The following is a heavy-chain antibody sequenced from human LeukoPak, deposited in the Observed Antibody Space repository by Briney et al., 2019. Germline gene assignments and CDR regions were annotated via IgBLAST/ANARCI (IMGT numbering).Heavy chain of an antibody. CDR2: ITWNSGSV. Sequence: GGSLRLSCAASGFTFHDYAMHWVRQVPGKGLEWVSGITWNSGSVLYADSVRGRFTISRDNAKNLLFLQMDSLRAEDTAVYYCAGGALDYWGPGTLVTVSS. CDR1: GFTFHDYA. CDR3: AGGALDY. V-gene: IGHV3-9*01. D-gene: IGHD3-16*01. J-gene: IGHJ4*02.